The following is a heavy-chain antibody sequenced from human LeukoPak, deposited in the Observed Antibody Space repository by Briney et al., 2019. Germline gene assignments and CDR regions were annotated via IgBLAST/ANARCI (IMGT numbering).Heavy chain of an antibody. CDR2: IYSSGSS. V-gene: IGHV4-39*01. Sequence: PSETLSLTCTVSGGSISSSGYYWGWIRQPPGKGLEWIGSIYSSGSSYYNPSLKSRVTISVDTSKNQFSLKLSSVTAADTAVYYCARQVAYMYGQVDYWGQGTLVTVSS. CDR1: GGSISSSGYY. CDR3: ARQVAYMYGQVDY. D-gene: IGHD2-21*01. J-gene: IGHJ4*02.